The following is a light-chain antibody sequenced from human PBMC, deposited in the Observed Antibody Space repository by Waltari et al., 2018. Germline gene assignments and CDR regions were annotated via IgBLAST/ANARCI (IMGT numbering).Light chain of an antibody. CDR2: DVY. CDR3: SSYTDDTTLDVI. Sequence: QSALTQPASVSGSPGQTITIPCTGTTSAVGSYHYVTWYQRHQGRAPKLIIYDVYIRPSGVSSRFSGSKSGNTASLTISGLQAEDEGDYYCSSYTDDTTLDVICGGGTKLTVL. J-gene: IGLJ2*01. CDR1: TSAVGSYHY. V-gene: IGLV2-14*03.